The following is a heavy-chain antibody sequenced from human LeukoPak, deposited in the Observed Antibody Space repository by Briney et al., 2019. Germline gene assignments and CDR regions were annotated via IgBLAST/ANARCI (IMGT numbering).Heavy chain of an antibody. Sequence: ASVKVSCKASGYTFTSYGISRVRQAPGQGLEWMGWISAYNGNTNYAQKLQGRVTMTTDTSTSTAYMELRSLRSDDTAVYYCARQVRAAMVPSALALGYWGQGTLVTVSS. CDR1: GYTFTSYG. V-gene: IGHV1-18*01. CDR3: ARQVRAAMVPSALALGY. D-gene: IGHD5-18*01. J-gene: IGHJ4*02. CDR2: ISAYNGNT.